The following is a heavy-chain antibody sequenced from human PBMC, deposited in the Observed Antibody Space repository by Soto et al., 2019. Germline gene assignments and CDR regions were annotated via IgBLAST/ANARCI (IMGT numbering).Heavy chain of an antibody. CDR3: AHRVLRTVFGLVTTTAIYFDF. CDR2: IYWDDDK. J-gene: IGHJ4*02. CDR1: GFSLTTSRVG. Sequence: QITLNESGPTQVKPRQTLTLTCTFSGFSLTTSRVGVGWICQSPGKAPEWLALIYWDDDKRYSPSLKSRLTITKDTSKNQVVLTMADLDPADTATYYCAHRVLRTVFGLVTTTAIYFDFWGQGTPVAVSS. V-gene: IGHV2-5*02. D-gene: IGHD3-3*01.